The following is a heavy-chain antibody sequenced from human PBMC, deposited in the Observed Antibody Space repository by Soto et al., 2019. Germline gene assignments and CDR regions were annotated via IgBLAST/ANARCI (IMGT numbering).Heavy chain of an antibody. CDR1: GGSINTGGYY. CDR3: ARRLDDTPETFFNWFDP. CDR2: IFYTGTA. V-gene: IGHV4-31*03. D-gene: IGHD2-15*01. J-gene: IGHJ5*02. Sequence: QVQLQESGPGLVKPPQTLSLTCTVSGGSINTGGYYWGWIRHLPGEGLEWIGHIFYTGTAYYNPSLRSRVTVSIDTSANQFSLHMYSVTAADTAMYYCARRLDDTPETFFNWFDPWGQGILVTVSS.